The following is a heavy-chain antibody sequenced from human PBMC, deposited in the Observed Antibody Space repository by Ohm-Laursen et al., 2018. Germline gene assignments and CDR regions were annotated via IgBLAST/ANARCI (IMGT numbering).Heavy chain of an antibody. CDR3: ARHASVTGLDY. CDR1: DGSFSSADYY. Sequence: PSDTLSLTCAVSDGSFSSADYYWSWIRHHPGKGLEWIGYVSYSENTYYNPSLKSRLLISVDRSKNQFSLKLSSVIAADTAMYYCARHASVTGLDYWGQGTLVTVSS. CDR2: VSYSENT. D-gene: IGHD6-19*01. J-gene: IGHJ4*02. V-gene: IGHV4-31*11.